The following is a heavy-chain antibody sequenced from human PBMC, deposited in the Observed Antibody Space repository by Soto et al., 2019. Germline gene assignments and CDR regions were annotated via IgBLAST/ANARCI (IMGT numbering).Heavy chain of an antibody. J-gene: IGHJ4*02. Sequence: QVQLVQSGAEVKKPGASVKVSCKASGYTFTGYYMHWVRQAPGQGLEWMGWINPNSGGTNDAQKFQGRVTMTRDTSISTAYMELSRLRSDDTAVYYCARDGGAQWLPFDYWGQGTLVTVSS. V-gene: IGHV1-2*02. CDR1: GYTFTGYY. CDR2: INPNSGGT. D-gene: IGHD6-19*01. CDR3: ARDGGAQWLPFDY.